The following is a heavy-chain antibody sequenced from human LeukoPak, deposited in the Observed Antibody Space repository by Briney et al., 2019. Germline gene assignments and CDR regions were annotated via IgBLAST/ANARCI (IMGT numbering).Heavy chain of an antibody. CDR3: AKDGQLERLSTSEAYYYMDV. V-gene: IGHV4-39*02. J-gene: IGHJ6*03. D-gene: IGHD1-1*01. CDR1: GGSISSSSYY. Sequence: SETLSLTCTVSGGSISSSSYYWGWIRQPPGKGLEWIGSIYYSGSTYYNPSLKSRVTISVDTSKNQFSLKLSSVTAADTAVYYCAKDGQLERLSTSEAYYYMDVWGKGTTVTVSS. CDR2: IYYSGST.